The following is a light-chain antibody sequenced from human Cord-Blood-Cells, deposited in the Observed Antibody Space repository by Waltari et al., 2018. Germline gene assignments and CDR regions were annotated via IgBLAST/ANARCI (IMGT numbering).Light chain of an antibody. V-gene: IGLV2-11*01. CDR1: SSDVGGYNY. Sequence: QSALTPPRSVSGSPGQSVTISCTGTSSDVGGYNYVSWYQQHPGKAPKLMIYDVSKRPSGVPDRFSGSKSGNTASLTISGLQAEDEADYYCCSYAGSYTHYVFGTGTKVTVL. CDR3: CSYAGSYTHYV. J-gene: IGLJ1*01. CDR2: DVS.